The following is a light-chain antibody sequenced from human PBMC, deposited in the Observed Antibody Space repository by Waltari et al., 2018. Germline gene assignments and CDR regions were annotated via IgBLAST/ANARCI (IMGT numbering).Light chain of an antibody. CDR3: QQGYSFPLT. V-gene: IGKV1-12*01. CDR1: RDISNR. Sequence: DIQMTQSPSSVPASVADRVTITCLASRDISNRLAWYQQKAGRAPNLLIYAASSLQGGVPSRFSGSGSGTDFTLTISSLQPEDFATYFCQQGYSFPLTFGGGTRVEIK. J-gene: IGKJ4*01. CDR2: AAS.